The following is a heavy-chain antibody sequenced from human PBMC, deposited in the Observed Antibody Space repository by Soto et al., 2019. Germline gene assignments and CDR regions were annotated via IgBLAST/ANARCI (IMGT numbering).Heavy chain of an antibody. V-gene: IGHV4-39*01. J-gene: IGHJ5*02. CDR3: ARVSGYSYELDP. Sequence: QLQLQESGPGLVKPSETLSLTCTVSGGSISSSSYYWGWIRQPPGKGLEWIGSIYYSGSTYYNPSLKSRVTISVDTSKNQFSLKLSSVTAADTAVYYCARVSGYSYELDPWGQGTLVTVSS. CDR2: IYYSGST. CDR1: GGSISSSSYY. D-gene: IGHD5-18*01.